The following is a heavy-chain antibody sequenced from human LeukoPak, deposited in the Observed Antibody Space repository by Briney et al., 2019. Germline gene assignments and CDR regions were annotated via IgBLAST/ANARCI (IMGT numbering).Heavy chain of an antibody. V-gene: IGHV1-18*01. D-gene: IGHD1-14*01. Sequence: MGWISAYNGNTNYAQKLQGRVTMTTDTSTSTAYMELRSLRSDDTAVYYCAGGPGSYYGMDVWGQGTTVTVSS. J-gene: IGHJ6*02. CDR3: AGGPGSYYGMDV. CDR2: ISAYNGNT.